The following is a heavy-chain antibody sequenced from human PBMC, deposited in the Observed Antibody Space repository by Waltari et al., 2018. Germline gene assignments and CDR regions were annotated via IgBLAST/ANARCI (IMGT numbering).Heavy chain of an antibody. CDR2: IYHSGRT. CDR1: GYSISSGYY. D-gene: IGHD2-15*01. J-gene: IGHJ3*02. CDR3: ARAGGSGYSVWTRAFDI. Sequence: QVQLQESGPGLVKPSETLSLTCAVSGYSISSGYYWGWIRQPPGKGLEWIGSIYHSGRTYYNPSLKSRVTISVDTSKNQFSLKLSSVTAADTAVYYCARAGGSGYSVWTRAFDIWGQGTMVTVSS. V-gene: IGHV4-38-2*01.